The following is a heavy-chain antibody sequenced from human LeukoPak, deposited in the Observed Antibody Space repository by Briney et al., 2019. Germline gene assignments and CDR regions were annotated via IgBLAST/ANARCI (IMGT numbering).Heavy chain of an antibody. J-gene: IGHJ4*02. V-gene: IGHV5-51*01. Sequence: GESLKISCKGSGYTFTNYWIGWVRQMPGKGLEFMGIIYPGDSDTTYSPSFQGQVTISVDKSINTAYLQWSSLKASASDMYYCARAGYSNRWDGVDYWGQGILVTVSS. CDR2: IYPGDSDT. CDR1: GYTFTNYW. D-gene: IGHD2/OR15-2a*01. CDR3: ARAGYSNRWDGVDY.